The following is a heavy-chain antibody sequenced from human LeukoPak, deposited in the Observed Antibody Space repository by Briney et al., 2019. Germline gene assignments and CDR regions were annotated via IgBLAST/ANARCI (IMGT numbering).Heavy chain of an antibody. CDR2: IYPGDSDT. D-gene: IGHD2-15*01. CDR3: ARTYCSGGSCYHNNYYYYGMDV. Sequence: GESLKISCKGSGYSFTSYWIGWVRKIPGKGPEWMGIIYPGDSDTRYSPSFQGQVTISADKSISTAYLQWSSLKASDTAMYYCARTYCSGGSCYHNNYYYYGMDVWGQGTTVTVSS. V-gene: IGHV5-51*01. CDR1: GYSFTSYW. J-gene: IGHJ6*02.